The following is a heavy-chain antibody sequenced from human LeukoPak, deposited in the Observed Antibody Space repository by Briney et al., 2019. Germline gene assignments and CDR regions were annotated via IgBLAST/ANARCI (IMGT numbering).Heavy chain of an antibody. J-gene: IGHJ6*03. Sequence: EASVTVSCKASGYTFTNYAMHWVRQAPGQGLEWMGWINTNTGNPTYAQGFPGRFVFSLDTSVSTAYLQISSLKAEDTAVYYCARELGVAAARGGWDYYYMDVWGKGTTVTVSS. CDR2: INTNTGNP. CDR3: ARELGVAAARGGWDYYYMDV. V-gene: IGHV7-4-1*02. CDR1: GYTFTNYA. D-gene: IGHD6-13*01.